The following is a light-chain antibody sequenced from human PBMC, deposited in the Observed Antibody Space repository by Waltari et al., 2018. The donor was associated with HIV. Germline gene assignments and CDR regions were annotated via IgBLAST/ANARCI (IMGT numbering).Light chain of an antibody. CDR3: QSYDSSNQGVV. V-gene: IGLV6-57*01. CDR1: SGSIATNY. Sequence: NFMLTQPHSVSESPGKTVTISCTRSSGSIATNYVQWYQQRPGSSPTTVIYEDHQRPSGVPDRFSGSIDSSSNSASLIISGLKTEDEADYYCQSYDSSNQGVVFGGGTKLTVL. CDR2: EDH. J-gene: IGLJ2*01.